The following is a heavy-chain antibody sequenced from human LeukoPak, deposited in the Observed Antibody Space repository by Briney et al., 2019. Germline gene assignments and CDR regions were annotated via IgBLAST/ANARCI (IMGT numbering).Heavy chain of an antibody. CDR3: AKPLDVTTPMDGFDY. Sequence: GGSLRLSCAASGFTFSTYGMHWVRQAPGKGLEWGALISFDGRNKYYADSVKGRCTISRDNSKITLYLQMYSLRTEDTAVYYCAKPLDVTTPMDGFDYWGQGTLVTVSS. D-gene: IGHD5-18*01. J-gene: IGHJ4*02. CDR2: ISFDGRNK. V-gene: IGHV3-30*18. CDR1: GFTFSTYG.